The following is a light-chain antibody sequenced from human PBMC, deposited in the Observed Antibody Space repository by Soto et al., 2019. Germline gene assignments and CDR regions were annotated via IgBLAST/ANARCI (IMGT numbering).Light chain of an antibody. CDR1: QSLLFSSNNKNY. CDR3: QQYYSPPLS. CDR2: WAS. J-gene: IGKJ4*01. Sequence: DIVMTQSPDSLAVSLCERATINCKSSQSLLFSSNNKNYLAWYQQKGGQPPKLLVYWASTRESGVPDRFSGSGSGTDFTLTITSLKAEDVAVYYCQQYYSPPLSFGGGTKVDIK. V-gene: IGKV4-1*01.